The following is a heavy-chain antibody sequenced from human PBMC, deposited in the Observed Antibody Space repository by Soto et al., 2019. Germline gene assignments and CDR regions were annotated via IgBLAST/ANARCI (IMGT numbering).Heavy chain of an antibody. J-gene: IGHJ4*02. D-gene: IGHD3-22*01. CDR3: AKWNSIGYYDSSGYPHFDY. CDR1: GFTFSSYA. V-gene: IGHV3-23*01. Sequence: GGSLRLSCAASGFTFSSYAMSWVRQAPGKGLEWVSAISGSGGSTYYADSVKGRFTISRDNSKNTLYLQMNSLRAEDTAVYYCAKWNSIGYYDSSGYPHFDYWGQGTLVTVSS. CDR2: ISGSGGST.